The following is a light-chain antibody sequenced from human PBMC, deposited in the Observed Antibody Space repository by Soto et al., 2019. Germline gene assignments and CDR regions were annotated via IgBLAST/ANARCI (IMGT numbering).Light chain of an antibody. CDR3: SSYTSSSTYV. J-gene: IGLJ1*01. Sequence: QSALTQPASVSGSPGQSITISCSGAYNLVSWYQQHPGKAPKLMIYEVSNRPSGVSNRFSGSKSGNTASLTISGLQAEDEADYYCSSYTSSSTYVFGTGTKLTVL. CDR1: YNL. CDR2: EVS. V-gene: IGLV2-14*01.